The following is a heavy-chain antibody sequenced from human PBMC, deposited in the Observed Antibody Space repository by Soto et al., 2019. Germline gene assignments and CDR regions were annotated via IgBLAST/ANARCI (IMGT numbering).Heavy chain of an antibody. J-gene: IGHJ4*02. V-gene: IGHV4-61*01. CDR3: ARVQLWLLYFDY. CDR1: GGSVSSGSYY. CDR2: IYYSGST. D-gene: IGHD5-18*01. Sequence: QVQLQESGPGLVKPSETLSLTCTVSGGSVSSGSYYWSWIRQPPGKGLEWIGYIYYSGSTNYNPSLKSRVTISVDTSKNQFSLKLSSVTAADTAVYYCARVQLWLLYFDYWGQGTLVTVSS.